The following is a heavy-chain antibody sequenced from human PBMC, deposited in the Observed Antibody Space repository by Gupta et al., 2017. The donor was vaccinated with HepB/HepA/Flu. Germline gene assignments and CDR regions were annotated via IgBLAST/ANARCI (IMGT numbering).Heavy chain of an antibody. Sequence: QVQLVQSGAEMKKPGASVKVSCKAFGYTFTAYYLHWVRQAPGQGLEWMGWINPNSGGTNDAEKFQGRVTMTRDTSISTAYMEMSRMRSDDTAVYYGVKDKGSGAFDSWGQGTLVIVSS. V-gene: IGHV1-2*02. CDR3: VKDKGSGAFDS. CDR1: GYTFTAYY. J-gene: IGHJ4*02. CDR2: INPNSGGT. D-gene: IGHD1-26*01.